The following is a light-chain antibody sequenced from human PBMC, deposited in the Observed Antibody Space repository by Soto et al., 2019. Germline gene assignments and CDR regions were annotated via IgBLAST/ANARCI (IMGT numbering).Light chain of an antibody. J-gene: IGKJ3*01. CDR3: QQHGSQPFT. Sequence: EIVLTQSPGTLSLSPGERATLSCRASQSVSISYLAWYQQKPGQAPRLLIYSASSRATGIPDRLSGSRSGTDFTLTTRTLETHDFAVDYSQQHGSQPFTSGPETKVDIK. CDR1: QSVSISY. V-gene: IGKV3-20*01. CDR2: SAS.